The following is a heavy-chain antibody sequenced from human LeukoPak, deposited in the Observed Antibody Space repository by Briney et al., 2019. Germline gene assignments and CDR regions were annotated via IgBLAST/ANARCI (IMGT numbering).Heavy chain of an antibody. D-gene: IGHD2-15*01. J-gene: IGHJ6*02. Sequence: PGGSLRLSCAVSGFTLSSNWMHWVRQVPGKGLVWVSRIDNYGSGTSYADSVKGRFTISRDNSKNTLYLQMNSLRPEDTAVYYCAKGVVAATNAAYYGMDVWGQGTTVTVSS. CDR2: IDNYGSGT. CDR1: GFTLSSNW. CDR3: AKGVVAATNAAYYGMDV. V-gene: IGHV3-74*01.